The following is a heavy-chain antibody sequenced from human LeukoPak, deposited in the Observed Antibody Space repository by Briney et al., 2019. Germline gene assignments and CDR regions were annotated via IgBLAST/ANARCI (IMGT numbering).Heavy chain of an antibody. CDR3: ARDPQYYDFWSGYSYSYYFDY. CDR1: GYTFTGYY. Sequence: ASVKVSCKASGYTFTGYYMHWVRQAPGQGLEWMGWINPNSGGTNYAQKIQGRVTMTRDTSISTAYMELSRLRSDDTAVYYCARDPQYYDFWSGYSYSYYFDYWGQGTLVTVSS. V-gene: IGHV1-2*02. CDR2: INPNSGGT. J-gene: IGHJ4*02. D-gene: IGHD3-3*01.